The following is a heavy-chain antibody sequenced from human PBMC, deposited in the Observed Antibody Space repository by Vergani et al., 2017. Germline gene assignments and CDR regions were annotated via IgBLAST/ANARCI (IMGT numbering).Heavy chain of an antibody. CDR3: ARGNYYGSGSYYRVKKYFDY. CDR1: GGSFSGYY. V-gene: IGHV4-34*01. Sequence: QVQLQQWGAGLLKPSETLSLTCAVYGGSFSGYYWSWIRQPPGKGLEWIVEINHSGSTNYNPSLKSRVTISVDTSKNQFSLKLSSVTAADTAVYYCARGNYYGSGSYYRVKKYFDYWGQGTLVTVSS. CDR2: INHSGST. D-gene: IGHD3-10*01. J-gene: IGHJ4*02.